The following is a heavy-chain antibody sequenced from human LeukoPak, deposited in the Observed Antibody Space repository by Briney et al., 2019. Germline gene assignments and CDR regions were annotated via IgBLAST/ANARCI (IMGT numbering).Heavy chain of an antibody. D-gene: IGHD3-22*01. J-gene: IGHJ3*02. CDR3: AREYYYDSSGFYSHDAFDI. CDR1: GGSISSGAYY. Sequence: DPSQTLSLTRTVSGGSISSGAYYWSWIRQHPGKGLEWIGYIYNSGSTYYNPSLKSRLSISVDTSKNQFSLKLSSVTAADTAVYYCAREYYYDSSGFYSHDAFDIWGQGTMVTVSS. CDR2: IYNSGST. V-gene: IGHV4-31*03.